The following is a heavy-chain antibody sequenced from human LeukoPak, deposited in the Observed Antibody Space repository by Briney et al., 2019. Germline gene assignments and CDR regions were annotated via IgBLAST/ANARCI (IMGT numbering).Heavy chain of an antibody. CDR3: ARGSYDSSGYSNCFDP. Sequence: SETLSLTCTVSGDSISSSYWSWIRQPPGKTLEWIGYIYYTGTTNYNPSLKSRVTMSIDTSKNQFSLNLNSVTAADTAVYYCARGSYDSSGYSNCFDPWGQGTLVTVSS. CDR2: IYYTGTT. D-gene: IGHD3-22*01. CDR1: GDSISSSY. J-gene: IGHJ5*02. V-gene: IGHV4-59*01.